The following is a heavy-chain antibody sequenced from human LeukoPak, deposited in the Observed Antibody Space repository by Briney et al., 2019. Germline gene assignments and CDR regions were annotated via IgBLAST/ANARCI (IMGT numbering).Heavy chain of an antibody. D-gene: IGHD4-11*01. CDR1: GFTFSSYG. J-gene: IGHJ4*01. Sequence: PGGSLRLSCAASGFTFSSYGMHWVRQAPGKGLEWVAVISYDGSNKYYADSVEGRFTISRDNSKNTLYLQMNSLRAEDTAVYYCAKDHDYSFDYWGQGTLVTVSS. CDR3: AKDHDYSFDY. CDR2: ISYDGSNK. V-gene: IGHV3-30*18.